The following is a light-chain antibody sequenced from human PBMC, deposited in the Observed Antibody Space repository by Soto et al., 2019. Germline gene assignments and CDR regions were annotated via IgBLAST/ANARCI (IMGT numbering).Light chain of an antibody. Sequence: QSVLTQPPSVSGAPGQRVTISCTGSSSNIGAGYDVHWYQQLPGTAPKLLIYGNSNRPSGVPDLFSGSKSGTSASLAITWLQAEDEADYYCQSYDSSLSGYVFGTGTKLHRP. CDR3: QSYDSSLSGYV. CDR1: SSNIGAGYD. V-gene: IGLV1-40*01. CDR2: GNS. J-gene: IGLJ1*01.